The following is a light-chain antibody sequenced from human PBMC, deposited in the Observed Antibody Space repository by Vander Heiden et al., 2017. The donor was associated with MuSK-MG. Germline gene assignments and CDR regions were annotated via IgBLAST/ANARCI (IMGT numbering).Light chain of an antibody. Sequence: TVVAQEPSLSVSPGGTVTLTCGLTSYSVSSTPYASWYQQAPGRSPRTLVYSTNMRSSGVPDRFSGSILGNKAALTIAGAQADDEADYYCVLYIGSGISVFGGGTKLTVL. CDR3: VLYIGSGISV. CDR2: STN. J-gene: IGLJ3*02. V-gene: IGLV8-61*01. CDR1: SYSVSSTPY.